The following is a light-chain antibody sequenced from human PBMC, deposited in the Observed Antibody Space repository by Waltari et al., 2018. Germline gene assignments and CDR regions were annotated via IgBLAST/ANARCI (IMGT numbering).Light chain of an antibody. CDR2: RAS. CDR1: QSVLYSSNNKNY. J-gene: IGKJ2*01. CDR3: QQYYSTPYT. V-gene: IGKV4-1*01. Sequence: DIVMTQSPDSLAVSLGEKATINCKSSQSVLYSSNNKNYLAWYQQKPGQPPKLLISRASTRESGFPDRFSGSGSGTDFTLTISSLQAEDVAGYYCQQYYSTPYTFGQGTKLEIK.